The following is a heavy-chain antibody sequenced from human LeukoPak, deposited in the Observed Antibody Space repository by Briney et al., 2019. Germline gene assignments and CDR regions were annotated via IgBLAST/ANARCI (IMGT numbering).Heavy chain of an antibody. D-gene: IGHD3-3*01. J-gene: IGHJ4*02. Sequence: PGGSLRLSCAASGFTFSSYAMTWVRQAPGKGLEWVSSMNTGGSNTYYADSVRGRFSISRDNAKNSLYLQMNRLKAEDTAVYYCARDRPTGASRVFVVQWGQGTLVTVSS. V-gene: IGHV3-21*01. CDR2: MNTGGSNT. CDR3: ARDRPTGASRVFVVQ. CDR1: GFTFSSYA.